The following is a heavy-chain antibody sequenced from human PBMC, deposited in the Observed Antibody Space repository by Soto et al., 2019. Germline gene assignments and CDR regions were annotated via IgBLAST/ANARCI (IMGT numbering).Heavy chain of an antibody. D-gene: IGHD3-10*01. CDR3: ASGPYGSGSSLVY. V-gene: IGHV4-34*01. CDR2: INHSGST. CDR1: GGSFSGYY. J-gene: IGHJ4*02. Sequence: QVQLQQWGAGLLKPSETLSLTCAVYGGSFSGYYWSWIRQPPGKGLEWIGEINHSGSTNYNPSLKSRGTSSEDSAKTQNALTLSSVTAADAAVYDCASGPYGSGSSLVYWGQGTLVTVSS.